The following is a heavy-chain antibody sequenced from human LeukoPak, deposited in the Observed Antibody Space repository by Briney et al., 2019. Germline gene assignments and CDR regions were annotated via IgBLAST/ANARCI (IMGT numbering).Heavy chain of an antibody. D-gene: IGHD3-22*01. CDR3: AKRGVVIRVILVGFHKEAYYFDS. J-gene: IGHJ4*02. CDR1: GLTLSNYG. V-gene: IGHV3-23*01. Sequence: GGCLRLSCALYGLTLSNYGMRWVSPTPGKGLEWVAGISGSGGNTIYADSVKGRLTISRDNPKNTLYLQMNSLRAEDTAVYFCAKRGVVIRVILVGFHKEAYYFDSWGQGALVTVSS. CDR2: ISGSGGNT.